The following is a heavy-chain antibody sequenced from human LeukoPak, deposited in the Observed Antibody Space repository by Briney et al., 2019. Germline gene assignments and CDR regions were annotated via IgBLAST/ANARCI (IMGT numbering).Heavy chain of an antibody. J-gene: IGHJ6*04. CDR2: IISIFGTA. CDR1: GGTFSSYA. CDR3: ARDRKHWLIYHYYGMDV. Sequence: SVKVSCKASGGTFSSYAINWVRQAPGQGLEWMGGIISIFGTANYAQKFQGRVTITADKSTSTAYMELSSLRPEDTAVYYCARDRKHWLIYHYYGMDVWGKGTPVTVSS. D-gene: IGHD5-12*01. V-gene: IGHV1-69*06.